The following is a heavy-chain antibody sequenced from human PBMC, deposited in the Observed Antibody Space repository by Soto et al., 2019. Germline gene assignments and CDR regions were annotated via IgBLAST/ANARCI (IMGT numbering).Heavy chain of an antibody. V-gene: IGHV4-39*01. CDR1: GDSVTISDYY. Sequence: QLQLQESGPGLVKPSETLSLTCTVSGDSVTISDYYWGWIRQPPGKGLEWIGSSHYSGSTYYNPSLNSRVTISAATSKKQFSLKLTSVTAADAAVYYCAAHDSGGYYAEYWGQGTLVTVSA. CDR2: SHYSGST. CDR3: AAHDSGGYYAEY. D-gene: IGHD3-22*01. J-gene: IGHJ4*02.